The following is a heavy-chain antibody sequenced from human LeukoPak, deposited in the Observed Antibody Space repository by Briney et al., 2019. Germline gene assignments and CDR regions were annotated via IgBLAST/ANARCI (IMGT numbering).Heavy chain of an antibody. CDR2: INHSGST. V-gene: IGHV4-34*01. J-gene: IGHJ4*02. CDR3: ARGPPTDYYDSSGFYYVFYY. Sequence: SETLSLTCAVYGGSFSGYYWSWIRQPPGKGLEWIGEINHSGSTNYNPSLKSRVTILVDTSKNQFSLKLSSVTAADTAVYFCARGPPTDYYDSSGFYYVFYYWGQGTLVTVSS. CDR1: GGSFSGYY. D-gene: IGHD3-22*01.